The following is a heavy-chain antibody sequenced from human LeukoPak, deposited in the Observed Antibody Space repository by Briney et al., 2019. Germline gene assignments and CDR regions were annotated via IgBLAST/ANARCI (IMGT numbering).Heavy chain of an antibody. CDR3: ARGDYDSSGYYYN. Sequence: ASVKVSCKASGGTFSSYTISWVRQAPGQGLEWMGRIIPILGIANYAQKFQGRVTITADKSTSTAYMELSSLRSEDTAVYYCARGDYDSSGYYYNWGQGTLVTVSS. CDR2: IIPILGIA. CDR1: GGTFSSYT. J-gene: IGHJ4*02. D-gene: IGHD3-22*01. V-gene: IGHV1-69*02.